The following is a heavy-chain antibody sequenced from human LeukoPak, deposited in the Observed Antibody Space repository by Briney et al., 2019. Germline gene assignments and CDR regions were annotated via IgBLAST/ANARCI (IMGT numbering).Heavy chain of an antibody. CDR3: ARSPRWRTYDFWSGYSYWFDP. CDR1: GYTFTSYG. D-gene: IGHD3-3*01. J-gene: IGHJ5*02. CDR2: ISAYNGNT. V-gene: IGHV1-18*01. Sequence: ASVKVSCKASGYTFTSYGISWVRQAPGQGLEWMGWISAYNGNTNYAQKLQGRVTMTTDTSTSTAYMELRSLRSDDTAVYYCARSPRWRTYDFWSGYSYWFDPWGQGTLVTVSS.